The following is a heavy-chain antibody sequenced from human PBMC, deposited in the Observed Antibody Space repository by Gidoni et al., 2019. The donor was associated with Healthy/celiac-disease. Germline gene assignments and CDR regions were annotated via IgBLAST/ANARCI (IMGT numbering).Heavy chain of an antibody. CDR2: IIPIFGTA. CDR3: ARDWDIVVVPAAMTNNWFDP. Sequence: QVQLVQSGAEVRKPGSPVKFSFKAHGGPSVSYAISWVRQAPGQGLEWMGGIIPIFGTANYAQKFQGRVTITADESTSTAYMELSSLRSEDTAVYYCARDWDIVVVPAAMTNNWFDPWGQGTLVTVSS. V-gene: IGHV1-69*01. CDR1: GGPSVSYA. D-gene: IGHD2-2*01. J-gene: IGHJ5*02.